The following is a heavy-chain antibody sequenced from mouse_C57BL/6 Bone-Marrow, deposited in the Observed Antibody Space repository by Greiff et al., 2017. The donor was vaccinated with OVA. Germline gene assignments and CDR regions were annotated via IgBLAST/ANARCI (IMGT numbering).Heavy chain of an antibody. D-gene: IGHD3-1*01. CDR3: ARKGGTEPAWFAY. CDR2: INPSNGGT. V-gene: IGHV1-53*01. CDR1: GYTFTSYW. Sequence: QVQLQQPGTELVKPGASVKLSCKASGYTFTSYWMHWVKQRPGQGLEWIGNINPSNGGTNYNEKFKSKATLTVDKSSSTAYMQLSSLTSEDSAVYYGARKGGTEPAWFAYWGQGTLVTVSA. J-gene: IGHJ3*01.